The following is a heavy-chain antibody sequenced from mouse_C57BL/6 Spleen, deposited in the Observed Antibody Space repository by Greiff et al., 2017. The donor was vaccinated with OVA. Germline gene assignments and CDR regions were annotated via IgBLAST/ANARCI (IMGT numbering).Heavy chain of an antibody. CDR1: GYAFTNYL. CDR3: AREGRGYFDY. V-gene: IGHV1-54*01. J-gene: IGHJ2*01. Sequence: VQLQQSGAELVRPGTSVKVSCKASGYAFTNYLIEWVKQRPGQGLEWIGVINPGSGGTNYNEKFKGKATLTADKSSSTAYMQLSSLTSEDSAVYFCAREGRGYFDYWGQGTTLTVSS. CDR2: INPGSGGT. D-gene: IGHD3-3*01.